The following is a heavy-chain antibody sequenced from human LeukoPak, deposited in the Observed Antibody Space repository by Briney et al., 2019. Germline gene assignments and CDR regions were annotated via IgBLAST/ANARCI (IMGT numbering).Heavy chain of an antibody. V-gene: IGHV3-30-3*01. CDR2: ISYDGSNK. CDR3: ARGKYGGYFIDY. Sequence: GRSLRLSCAASGFTFSSYAMHWVRQAPGKGLEWVAVISYDGSNKYYADSVKGRFTISRDNSKNTLYLQMNSLRAEDTAVYYCARGKYGGYFIDYWGQGTLVTVSS. J-gene: IGHJ4*02. CDR1: GFTFSSYA. D-gene: IGHD5-12*01.